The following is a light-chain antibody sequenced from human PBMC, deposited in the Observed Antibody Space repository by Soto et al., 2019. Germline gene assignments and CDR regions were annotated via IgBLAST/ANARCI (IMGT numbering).Light chain of an antibody. CDR2: AAS. CDR3: QHYHNWPWT. V-gene: IGKV3-15*01. J-gene: IGKJ1*01. Sequence: EIVMTQSPATLSVSPGERATLSCRASQSVRTNLAWYQQKPGQAPRLLIYAASTRATGIPARFSGSGSGTEFTLTISSLQSEDFAVHYCQHYHNWPWTFGQGTKVEI. CDR1: QSVRTN.